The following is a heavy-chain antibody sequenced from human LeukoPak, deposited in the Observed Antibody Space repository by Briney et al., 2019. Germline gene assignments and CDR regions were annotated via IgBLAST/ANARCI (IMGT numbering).Heavy chain of an antibody. CDR2: IYYSGST. Sequence: SETLSLTCTVSGGSISSYYWSWIRQPPGKGLEWIGYIYYSGSTNYNPSLKSRVTISVDTSKNQFSLKLSSVTAADTAVYYCAGHGLGKTYYDFWSGYLDVWGQGTTVTVSS. V-gene: IGHV4-59*08. CDR1: GGSISSYY. J-gene: IGHJ6*02. CDR3: AGHGLGKTYYDFWSGYLDV. D-gene: IGHD3-3*01.